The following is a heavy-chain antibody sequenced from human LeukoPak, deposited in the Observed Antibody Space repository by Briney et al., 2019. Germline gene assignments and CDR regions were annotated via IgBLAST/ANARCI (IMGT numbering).Heavy chain of an antibody. CDR2: ISSSSTYI. J-gene: IGHJ5*02. CDR1: GFTFSTYS. Sequence: GGSLRLSCAASGFTFSTYSMNWVRQAPGKGLEWVSSISSSSTYIYYADSVKGRFTISRDNAKNSLYLQMNSLRAEDTAVYYCARHTVTTFSDWFDPWGQGTLVTVSS. CDR3: ARHTVTTFSDWFDP. D-gene: IGHD4-17*01. V-gene: IGHV3-21*01.